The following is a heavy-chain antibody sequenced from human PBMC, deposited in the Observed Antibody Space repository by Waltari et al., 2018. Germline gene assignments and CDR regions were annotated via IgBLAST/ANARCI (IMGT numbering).Heavy chain of an antibody. J-gene: IGHJ4*02. CDR1: GFTLRGYE. CDR2: ISSTGDTI. CDR3: ARGIAADGGGGY. V-gene: IGHV3-48*03. D-gene: IGHD6-13*01. Sequence: EVHLVESGGGLVQPGGSLRLSCAASGFTLRGYEMNWVRQAPGSGLEWISYISSTGDTIYYADSVKGRFTISRDNAKNTLYLQMKRLRADDTALYYCARGIAADGGGGYWGQGILVTVSS.